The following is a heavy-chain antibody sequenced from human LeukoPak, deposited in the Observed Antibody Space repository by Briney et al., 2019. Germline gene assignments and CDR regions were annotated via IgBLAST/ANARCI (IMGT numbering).Heavy chain of an antibody. Sequence: SETLSLTCTVSGDSLSSGSYYWRWIRQPPGKGLEWIGYIYYSGSTNYNPSLKSRVTISVDTSKNQFSLKLSSVTAADTAVYSCARDRPTPYSSSSTRWFDPWGQGTLVTVSS. CDR2: IYYSGST. CDR1: GDSLSSGSYY. V-gene: IGHV4-61*01. CDR3: ARDRPTPYSSSSTRWFDP. J-gene: IGHJ5*02. D-gene: IGHD6-13*01.